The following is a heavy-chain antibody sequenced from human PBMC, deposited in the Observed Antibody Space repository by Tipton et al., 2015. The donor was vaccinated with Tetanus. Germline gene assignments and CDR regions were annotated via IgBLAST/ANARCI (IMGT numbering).Heavy chain of an antibody. J-gene: IGHJ6*02. D-gene: IGHD3-16*01. V-gene: IGHV4-59*08. CDR2: IYYTGGT. CDR3: ASTVGHSGGYYYYYGMDV. Sequence: TLSLTCTVSGASITSFYWSWIRQSPGKGLEWLGDIYYTGGTHYNASLKGRLTISIDMSENQSSLTLTSVTGADTAVYYCASTVGHSGGYYYYYGMDVWGQGTTVTVSS. CDR1: GASITSFY.